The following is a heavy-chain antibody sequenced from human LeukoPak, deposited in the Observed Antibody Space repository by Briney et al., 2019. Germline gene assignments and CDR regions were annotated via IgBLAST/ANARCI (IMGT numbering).Heavy chain of an antibody. CDR1: GGSISSYY. Sequence: PSETLSLTCTVSGGSISSYYLSWIRQPPGKGLEWIGYIYYSGTTYYNPSLKSRVTISADTSKNQFSLKLSSVTAADTAVYYCARGDSGSFGYWGQGTLVTVSS. CDR2: IYYSGTT. D-gene: IGHD3-10*01. J-gene: IGHJ4*02. V-gene: IGHV4-59*01. CDR3: ARGDSGSFGY.